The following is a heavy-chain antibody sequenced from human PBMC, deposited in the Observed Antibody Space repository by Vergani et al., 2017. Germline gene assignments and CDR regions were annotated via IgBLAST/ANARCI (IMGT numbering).Heavy chain of an antibody. J-gene: IGHJ4*02. CDR2: ISSSSSYI. V-gene: IGHV3-21*01. CDR3: ARESSRRIVVVPADPLWFGKY. Sequence: EVQLVESGGGLVKPGGSLRLSCAASGFTFSSYSMNWVRQAPGKGLEWVSSISSSSSYIYYADSVKGRFTISRDNSKNTLYLQMNSLRAEDTAVYYCARESSRRIVVVPADPLWFGKYWGQGTLVTVSS. CDR1: GFTFSSYS. D-gene: IGHD2-2*01.